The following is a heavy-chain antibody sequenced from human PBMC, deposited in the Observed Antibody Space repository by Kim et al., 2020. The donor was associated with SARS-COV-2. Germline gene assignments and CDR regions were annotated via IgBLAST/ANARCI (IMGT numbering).Heavy chain of an antibody. V-gene: IGHV3-33*01. D-gene: IGHD2-2*01. Sequence: GGYLRLSCAASGFTFSDHGMHWVRQAPGKGLEWVAAIWSDGSNKYYGDPVKGRFTISRDNSKNTLYLQMNSLRAEDTAVYYCARSRYCSSASCYAPYYFYYHALDVWGQGTAVTLSS. CDR3: ARSRYCSSASCYAPYYFYYHALDV. CDR1: GFTFSDHG. CDR2: IWSDGSNK. J-gene: IGHJ6*02.